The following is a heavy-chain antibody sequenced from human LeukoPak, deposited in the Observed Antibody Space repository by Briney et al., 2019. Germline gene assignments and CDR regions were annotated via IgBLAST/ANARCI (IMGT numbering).Heavy chain of an antibody. V-gene: IGHV3-23*01. CDR1: GFTFSNYA. CDR3: AKAADTNYFRYGDY. J-gene: IGHJ4*02. Sequence: GGTLRLSCAASGFTFSNYAMSWVRQAPGKGLEWVSVIGTIPGVTYYTESVKGRFTISRDNSKNTVYLQMNNLRADDTALYFCAKAADTNYFRYGDYWGQGTLVTVSS. D-gene: IGHD1-7*01. CDR2: IGTIPGVT.